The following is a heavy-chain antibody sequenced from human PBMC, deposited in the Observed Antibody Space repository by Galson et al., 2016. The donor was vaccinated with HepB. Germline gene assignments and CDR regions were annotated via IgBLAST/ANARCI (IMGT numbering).Heavy chain of an antibody. CDR2: VYWDDDK. Sequence: PPGKALEWLGIVYWDDDKRYSPSLKTRLTISKDTSKNQVVLTMTNMDPVDTATYYCARTAKMSPTSDAFDIWGQGTMVTVSS. V-gene: IGHV2-5*02. D-gene: IGHD5-24*01. J-gene: IGHJ3*02. CDR3: ARTAKMSPTSDAFDI.